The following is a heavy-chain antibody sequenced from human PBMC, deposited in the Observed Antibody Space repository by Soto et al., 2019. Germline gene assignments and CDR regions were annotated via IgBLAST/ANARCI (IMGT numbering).Heavy chain of an antibody. CDR2: INHSGST. J-gene: IGHJ4*02. V-gene: IGHV4-34*01. D-gene: IGHD2-8*02. Sequence: QVQLRQWCAGLLKTSETLSLTCAVYGGSFSGYYWTWIRQPPGTGLEWIGEINHSGSTNYNPSLKSRVTISVDTSKNQFSLKLTSVTAADTAVYYCARDKITGLFDYWGQGTLVTVSS. CDR3: ARDKITGLFDY. CDR1: GGSFSGYY.